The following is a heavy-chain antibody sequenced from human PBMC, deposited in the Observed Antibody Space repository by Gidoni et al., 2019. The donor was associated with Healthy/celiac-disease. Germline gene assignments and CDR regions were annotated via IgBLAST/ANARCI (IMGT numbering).Heavy chain of an antibody. V-gene: IGHV4-34*01. CDR2: INHSGST. J-gene: IGHJ5*02. Sequence: QVQLQQWGAGLLKPSETLSLTCAAYGGSFSGYYWSWIRQPPGKGLEWIGEINHSGSTNYNPSLKSRVTISVDTSKNQFSLKLSSVTAADTAVYYCARGRVRGVIITRTNWFDPWGQGTLVTVSS. D-gene: IGHD3-10*01. CDR1: GGSFSGYY. CDR3: ARGRVRGVIITRTNWFDP.